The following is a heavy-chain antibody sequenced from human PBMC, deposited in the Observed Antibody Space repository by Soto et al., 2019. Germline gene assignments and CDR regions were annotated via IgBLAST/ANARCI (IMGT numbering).Heavy chain of an antibody. V-gene: IGHV1-69*01. Sequence: QVQLVQSGAEVKKPGSSVKVSCKASGGTLSTYAISWVRQGPGQGLEWMGQITPMLGTTKYAQKFQGRVTITADESTTTAYMDLSSLRAEDTAVYYCARDSHSGSTLFASWGQGTLVTVSS. CDR3: ARDSHSGSTLFAS. CDR1: GGTLSTYA. CDR2: ITPMLGTT. J-gene: IGHJ4*02. D-gene: IGHD1-26*01.